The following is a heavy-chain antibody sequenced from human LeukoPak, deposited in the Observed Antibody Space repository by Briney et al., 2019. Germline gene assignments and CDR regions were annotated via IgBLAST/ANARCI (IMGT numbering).Heavy chain of an antibody. V-gene: IGHV4-38-2*01. D-gene: IGHD4-17*01. CDR1: GYSISDGYY. CDR2: IYHTGST. CDR3: VRRHGDYEVRFDY. J-gene: IGHJ4*02. Sequence: PSETLSLTCAVSGYSISDGYYWDWILQPPGKGLEWIGSIYHTGSTYYSPSLKSRLTLSVDTSKNQFSLKLSSVTAADTAMYYCVRRHGDYEVRFDYWGQGTLVTVSS.